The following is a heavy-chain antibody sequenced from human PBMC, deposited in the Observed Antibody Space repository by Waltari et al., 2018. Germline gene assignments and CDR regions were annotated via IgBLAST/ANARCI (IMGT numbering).Heavy chain of an antibody. V-gene: IGHV3-23*01. J-gene: IGHJ4*02. Sequence: EVQLLESGGGLVQPGGSLRLSCAASGFTFNTYAMSWVRQTPGRGRGGFAAINGRNGGTDSAESVKSRFTIAVDNSSNTLFRQMNSLRAEDTAVYYCAKLWDYGTTWAGAFDCWGQGTLVTVSS. CDR3: AKLWDYGTTWAGAFDC. D-gene: IGHD3-10*01. CDR1: GFTFNTYA. CDR2: INGRNGGT.